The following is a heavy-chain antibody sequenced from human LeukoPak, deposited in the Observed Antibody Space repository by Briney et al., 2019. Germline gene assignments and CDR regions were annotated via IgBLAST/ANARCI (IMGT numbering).Heavy chain of an antibody. D-gene: IGHD6-6*01. CDR3: AKDRGAARPNLVDY. J-gene: IGHJ4*02. V-gene: IGHV3-30*02. CDR2: IRYDGSNK. Sequence: PGRSLRLSCAASGFTFSSYGMHWVRQAPGKGLEWVAFIRYDGSNKYYADSVKGRFTISRDNSKNTLYLQMNSLRAEDTAVYYCAKDRGAARPNLVDYWGQGTLVTVSS. CDR1: GFTFSSYG.